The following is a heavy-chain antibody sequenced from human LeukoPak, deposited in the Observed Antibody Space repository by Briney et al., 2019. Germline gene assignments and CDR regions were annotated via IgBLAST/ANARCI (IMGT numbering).Heavy chain of an antibody. J-gene: IGHJ4*02. Sequence: GSLRLSCAASGFTFSSYSMSWVRQSPGKGLECVSAISGIVGSTYYADSVKRRFTISRDNSKNTLYLQMNSLRAEDTAVYYCAKGRGDYARRYFAYWGQGPLVPVSS. CDR1: GFTFSSYS. V-gene: IGHV3-23*01. D-gene: IGHD4-17*01. CDR3: AKGRGDYARRYFAY. CDR2: ISGIVGST.